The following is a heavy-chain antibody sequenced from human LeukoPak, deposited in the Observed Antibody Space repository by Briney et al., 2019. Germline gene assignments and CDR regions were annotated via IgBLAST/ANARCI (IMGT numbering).Heavy chain of an antibody. CDR2: INPNSGGT. V-gene: IGHV1-2*02. CDR1: GYTFTGYY. J-gene: IGHJ4*02. CDR3: ARGMERGYDWFDY. Sequence: GASVKVSCKASGYTFTGYYMHWVRQVPGQGLEWMGWINPNSGGTNYAQKFQGRVTMTRDTSISTAYMELSRLRSDDTAVYYCARGMERGYDWFDYWGQGTLVTVSS. D-gene: IGHD5-12*01.